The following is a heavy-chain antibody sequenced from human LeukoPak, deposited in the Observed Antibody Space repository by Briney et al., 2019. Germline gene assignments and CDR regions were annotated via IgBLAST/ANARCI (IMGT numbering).Heavy chain of an antibody. CDR3: AKEGYSGSYYKRLLYYFDY. CDR2: ISGSGGST. V-gene: IGHV3-23*01. Sequence: PGGSLRLSCAASGFTFSSYAMSWVRQAPGKGLEWVSAISGSGGSTYYADSVKGRFTISRDNSKNTLYLQMNSLRAEDTAVYYCAKEGYSGSYYKRLLYYFDYWGQGTLVTVSS. J-gene: IGHJ4*02. CDR1: GFTFSSYA. D-gene: IGHD1-26*01.